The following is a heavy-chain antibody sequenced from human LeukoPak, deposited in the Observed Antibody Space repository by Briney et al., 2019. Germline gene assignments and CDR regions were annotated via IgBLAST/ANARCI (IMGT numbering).Heavy chain of an antibody. D-gene: IGHD3-10*01. J-gene: IGHJ4*02. CDR3: ARRDMVRGLDY. V-gene: IGHV5-51*01. CDR1: GYTFTSYY. CDR2: IYPGDSDT. Sequence: GESLKISCKASGYTFTSYYIGWVRQMPGKGLEWVAIIYPGDSDTTYSPSFQGQVTISADKSTSTAYLQWSGLKASDTAMYYCARRDMVRGLDYWGQGTLVTVSS.